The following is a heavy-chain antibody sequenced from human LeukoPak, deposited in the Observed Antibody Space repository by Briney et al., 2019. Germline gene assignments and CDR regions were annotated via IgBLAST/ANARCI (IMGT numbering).Heavy chain of an antibody. CDR3: ARTPYCYDSSCYYSFDY. CDR1: GFTFSSYS. CDR2: ISSSSSYI. V-gene: IGHV3-21*01. J-gene: IGHJ4*02. D-gene: IGHD3-22*01. Sequence: GGSLRLSCAASGFTFSSYSMNWVRQAPGKGLEWVSPISSSSSYIYYADSVKGRFTISRDNAKNSLYLQMNSLRAEDTAVYYCARTPYCYDSSCYYSFDYWGQGTLVTVSS.